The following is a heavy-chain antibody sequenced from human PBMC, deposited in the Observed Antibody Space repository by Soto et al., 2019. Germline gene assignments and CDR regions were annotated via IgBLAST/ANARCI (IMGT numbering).Heavy chain of an antibody. CDR2: IWYDGSNK. Sequence: GGSLRLSCAASGFTFSSYGMHWVRQAPGKGLEWVAVIWYDGSNKYYADSVKGRFTISRDNSKNTLYLQMNSLRAEDTAVYYWARDPSGWYFFDYWGRGTLVTVSS. CDR3: ARDPSGWYFFDY. CDR1: GFTFSSYG. D-gene: IGHD6-19*01. J-gene: IGHJ4*02. V-gene: IGHV3-33*01.